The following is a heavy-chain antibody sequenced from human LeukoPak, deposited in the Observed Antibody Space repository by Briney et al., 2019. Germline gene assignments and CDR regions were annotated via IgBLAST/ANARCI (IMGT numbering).Heavy chain of an antibody. J-gene: IGHJ4*02. CDR3: ARVSRRREWLQDY. CDR2: INHSGGT. D-gene: IGHD3-3*01. Sequence: SETLSLTCAVYGGSFSGYYWSWIRQPPGKGLERIGEINHSGGTNYNPSLKSRVTISVDTSKNQFSLKLSSVTAADTAVYYCARVSRRREWLQDYWGQGTLVTVSS. CDR1: GGSFSGYY. V-gene: IGHV4-34*01.